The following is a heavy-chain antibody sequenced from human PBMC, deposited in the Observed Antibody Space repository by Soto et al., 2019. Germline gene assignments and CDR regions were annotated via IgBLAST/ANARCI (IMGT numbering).Heavy chain of an antibody. Sequence: SETLSLTCTASGGSMIHYYCSCVRHPPGKGLEWIGNIYYSGSTLYNPSLESRVTISVDTSKNQFSLTVSSVTAADTAVYFCARAAYSGSDGWFDPWGQGTLVTVSS. D-gene: IGHD1-26*01. CDR1: GGSMIHYY. J-gene: IGHJ5*02. V-gene: IGHV4-59*01. CDR2: IYYSGST. CDR3: ARAAYSGSDGWFDP.